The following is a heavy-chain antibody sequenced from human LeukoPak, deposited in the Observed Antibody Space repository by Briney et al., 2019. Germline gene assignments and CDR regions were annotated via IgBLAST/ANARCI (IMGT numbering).Heavy chain of an antibody. Sequence: SVKVSCKASGGTFSSYAISWVRQAPGQGLEWMGRIIPILGIANYAQKFQGRVTITADKSTSTAYMELSSLRSEDTAVYYCARDRRDYGGVEPPDYWGQGTLVTVSS. CDR3: ARDRRDYGGVEPPDY. V-gene: IGHV1-69*04. CDR1: GGTFSSYA. CDR2: IIPILGIA. D-gene: IGHD4-23*01. J-gene: IGHJ4*02.